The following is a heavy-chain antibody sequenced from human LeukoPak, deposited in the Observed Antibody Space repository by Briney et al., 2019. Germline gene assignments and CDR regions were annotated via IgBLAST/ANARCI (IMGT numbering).Heavy chain of an antibody. Sequence: GGSLRLSCAASGFTFSIYAMAWVRQAPGKGLEWVSGISGSGDSTYYADSVKGRFTISRDNSKNTLYLQMNSLRAEDTATYYCAKDLDSSGSRFDYWGQGTLVTVPS. J-gene: IGHJ4*02. V-gene: IGHV3-23*01. D-gene: IGHD3-22*01. CDR1: GFTFSIYA. CDR3: AKDLDSSGSRFDY. CDR2: ISGSGDST.